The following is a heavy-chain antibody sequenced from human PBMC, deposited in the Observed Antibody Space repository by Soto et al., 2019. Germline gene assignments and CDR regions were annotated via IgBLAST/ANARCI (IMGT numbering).Heavy chain of an antibody. CDR3: AKAIGAAAGTGALDY. J-gene: IGHJ4*02. Sequence: ESGGGVVQPGRSLRLSCAASGFTFSSYGMHWVRQAPGKGLEWVAVISYDGSNKYYADSVKGRFTISRDNSKNTLYLQMNSLRAEDTAVYYCAKAIGAAAGTGALDYWGQGTLVTVSS. CDR2: ISYDGSNK. D-gene: IGHD6-13*01. CDR1: GFTFSSYG. V-gene: IGHV3-30*18.